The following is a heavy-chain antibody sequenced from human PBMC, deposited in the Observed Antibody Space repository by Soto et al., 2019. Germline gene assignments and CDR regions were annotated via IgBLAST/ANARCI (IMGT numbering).Heavy chain of an antibody. V-gene: IGHV2-5*02. J-gene: IGHJ4*02. CDR2: IYWDDSK. Sequence: TLMESGPTLVRPTQTLTLTCAFSGFSLSTSGVGVGWIRQPPGKALEWLAVIYWDDSKHYSPSLRSRLTITTDTSKNQVVLTMTNMDPMDTGTYYCAHKGPEDWPLDYWGQGTLVTVSS. D-gene: IGHD3-9*01. CDR1: GFSLSTSGVG. CDR3: AHKGPEDWPLDY.